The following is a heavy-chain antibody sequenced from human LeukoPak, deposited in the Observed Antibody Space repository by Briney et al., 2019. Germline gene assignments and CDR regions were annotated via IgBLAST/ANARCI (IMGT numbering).Heavy chain of an antibody. V-gene: IGHV3-21*01. CDR2: ISTSSTYI. D-gene: IGHD6-19*01. CDR3: ARDPSFAVAGTP. Sequence: PGGSLRLSCAASGFTFSSYNMNWVRQAPGKGLEWVSSISTSSTYIYYADSVKGRFTISRDNAKNSLYLQMNSLRAEDTAVYYCARDPSFAVAGTPWGQGTLVTVSS. J-gene: IGHJ5*02. CDR1: GFTFSSYN.